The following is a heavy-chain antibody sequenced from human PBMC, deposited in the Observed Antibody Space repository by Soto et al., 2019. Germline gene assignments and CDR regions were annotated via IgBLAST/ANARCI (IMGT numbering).Heavy chain of an antibody. J-gene: IGHJ6*02. CDR3: ARAFGSGIYQTPRYYYYYYGMDV. Sequence: PSETLSLTCAVYGGSFSGYYWSWIRQPPGKGLEWIGEINHSGSTNYNPSLKSRVTISVDTSKNQFSLKLSSVTAADTAVYYCARAFGSGIYQTPRYYYYYYGMDVWGQGTTVTVSS. D-gene: IGHD3-10*01. CDR1: GGSFSGYY. V-gene: IGHV4-34*01. CDR2: INHSGST.